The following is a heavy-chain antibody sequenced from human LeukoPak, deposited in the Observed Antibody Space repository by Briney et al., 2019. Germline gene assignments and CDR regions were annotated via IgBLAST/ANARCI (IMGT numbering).Heavy chain of an antibody. D-gene: IGHD2-15*01. CDR1: GINFASRA. CDR2: IWHDGSEE. Sequence: PGTSLRLSCETSGINFASRAMHWVRQAPGKGLAWVALIWHDGSEEYYGDSVKGRFTISRDISKNSLDLQMNRLRGDDTAVYYCARESPTSGIDSWGQGTLVIVSS. J-gene: IGHJ5*01. CDR3: ARESPTSGIDS. V-gene: IGHV3-33*01.